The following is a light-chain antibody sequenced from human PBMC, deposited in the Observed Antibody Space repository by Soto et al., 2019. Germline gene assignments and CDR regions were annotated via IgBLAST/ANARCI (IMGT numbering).Light chain of an antibody. CDR2: GAS. V-gene: IGKV3-15*01. Sequence: EIVMTQSPATLSVSPGERATLSCRASQSVSSNLAWYQQKPGQAPGLLIYGASTRATGITARFSGSGSGAEFTLTISSLQYEDFAVYYCQQYNNWPPWTFGQGSKVEIK. CDR1: QSVSSN. CDR3: QQYNNWPPWT. J-gene: IGKJ1*01.